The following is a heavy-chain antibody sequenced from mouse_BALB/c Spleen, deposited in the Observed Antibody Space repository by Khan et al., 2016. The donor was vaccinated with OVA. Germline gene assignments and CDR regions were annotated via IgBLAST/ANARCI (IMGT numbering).Heavy chain of an antibody. J-gene: IGHJ3*01. V-gene: IGHV5-12*02. D-gene: IGHD1-1*01. CDR3: ARRGDVYSWFTY. CDR2: ITSGGGGT. Sequence: EVQLVESGGGLVQPGGSLKLSCATSGFTFSDFYMCWVRQTPEKRLEWVAYITSGGGGTYYPDTVKGRVTISRDHAKNTLYLQMSRLKSDDTAIYYCARRGDVYSWFTYWGQGTLVTVSA. CDR1: GFTFSDFY.